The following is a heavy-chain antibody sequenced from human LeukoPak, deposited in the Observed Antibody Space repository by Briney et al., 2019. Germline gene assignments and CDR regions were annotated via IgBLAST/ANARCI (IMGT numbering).Heavy chain of an antibody. V-gene: IGHV3-48*01. CDR2: ISPSSSTI. Sequence: GGSLRLSCAASGFTFSSYGMNWVRQAPGKGLEWVSYISPSSSTIYYADSGKGRFTISRDNAKTSLYLQMNSLRAEDTAVYYCAREHTPFGSGCTAAYWGQGTLVTVSS. CDR3: AREHTPFGSGCTAAY. CDR1: GFTFSSYG. J-gene: IGHJ4*02. D-gene: IGHD6-19*01.